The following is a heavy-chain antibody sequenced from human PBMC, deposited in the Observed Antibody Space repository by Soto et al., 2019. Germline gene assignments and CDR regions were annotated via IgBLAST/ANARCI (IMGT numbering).Heavy chain of an antibody. CDR3: ARGSITIFGVVTPIFMDV. Sequence: ASVKVSCKASGYTFTSYAMHWVRQAPGQRLEWMGWINAGNGNTKYSQKFQGRVTITRDKSASTAYMELSSLRSEDTAVYYCARGSITIFGVVTPIFMDVWGQGTTVTVSS. D-gene: IGHD3-3*01. V-gene: IGHV1-3*01. CDR2: INAGNGNT. CDR1: GYTFTSYA. J-gene: IGHJ6*02.